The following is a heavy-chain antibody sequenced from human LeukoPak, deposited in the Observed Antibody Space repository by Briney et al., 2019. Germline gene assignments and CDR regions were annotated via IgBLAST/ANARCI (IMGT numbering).Heavy chain of an antibody. D-gene: IGHD3-22*01. CDR2: IIPILGIA. CDR1: GGTFSSYA. J-gene: IGHJ4*02. V-gene: IGHV1-69*04. CDR3: ARDPEYYYDSSGPSR. Sequence: ASVKVSCKASGGTFSSYAISWVRQAPGQGLEWMGRIIPILGIANYAQKFRDRVTITADKSTSTAYMELNSLRSEDTAVYYCARDPEYYYDSSGPSRWGQGTLVTVSS.